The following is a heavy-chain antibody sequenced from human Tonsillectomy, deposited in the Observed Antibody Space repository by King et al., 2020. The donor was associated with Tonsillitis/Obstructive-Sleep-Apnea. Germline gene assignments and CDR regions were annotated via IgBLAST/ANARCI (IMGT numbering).Heavy chain of an antibody. D-gene: IGHD3-3*01. CDR3: ARVNYDFWCGYLVGFDL. J-gene: IGHJ5*02. V-gene: IGHV4-59*01. CDR1: GGSISSYY. Sequence: HVQLQESGPGLVKPSETLSLTCTVSGGSISSYYCSWIRQPPGKGLEWIVYIYYSGSTNYNPSLKSRVTISVDTSKNKFSLKLSSVTAADTAGYYCARVNYDFWCGYLVGFDLWGQGTLVTVSS. CDR2: IYYSGST.